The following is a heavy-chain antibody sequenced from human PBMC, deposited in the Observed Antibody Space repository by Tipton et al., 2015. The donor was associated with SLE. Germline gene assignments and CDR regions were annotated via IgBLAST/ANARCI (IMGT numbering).Heavy chain of an antibody. J-gene: IGHJ6*02. CDR2: ISYDGTEK. D-gene: IGHD1-14*01. Sequence: SLRLSCAASGFTFSNYPMHWVRQAPGKGLEWVAIISYDGTEKYYADSVKGRFTISRDNSKNTLYLQMNSLRTEDAAVYYCARNLLPGYYGMDVWGQGTTVTVSS. V-gene: IGHV3-30*04. CDR3: ARNLLPGYYGMDV. CDR1: GFTFSNYP.